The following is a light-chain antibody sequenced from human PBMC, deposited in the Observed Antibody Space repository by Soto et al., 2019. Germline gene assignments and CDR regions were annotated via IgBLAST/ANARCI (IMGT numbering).Light chain of an antibody. CDR3: QQYNNWWT. CDR1: QSVSSS. CDR2: GAS. J-gene: IGKJ1*01. Sequence: EIVMTQSPATLSVSPGERVTLSCRASQSVSSSLAWYQQKPGQAPRLLISGASTRATGIPARFSGSGSETEFTLTISSVQSEDFVVYYCQQYNNWWTFGQGTKVEIK. V-gene: IGKV3-15*01.